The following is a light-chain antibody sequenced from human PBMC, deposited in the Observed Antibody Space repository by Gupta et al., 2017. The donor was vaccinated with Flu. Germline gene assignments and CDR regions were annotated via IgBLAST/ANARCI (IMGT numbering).Light chain of an antibody. V-gene: IGKV1-12*01. J-gene: IGKJ4*01. Sequence: DIPMTHPPSSVSASVGDRVTITCRASQGISNWLAWYQQRPGKAPNLLIYDASNLQSGVPSRFSGSRSGTEFSLTISRLQPEDFATYYCQQTNSFPLTFGGGTKVEIK. CDR2: DAS. CDR3: QQTNSFPLT. CDR1: QGISNW.